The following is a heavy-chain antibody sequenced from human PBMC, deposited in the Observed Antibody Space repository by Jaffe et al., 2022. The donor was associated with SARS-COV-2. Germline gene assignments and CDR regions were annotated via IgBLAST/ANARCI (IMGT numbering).Heavy chain of an antibody. CDR2: IKSKTDGGTT. CDR1: GFTFSNAW. J-gene: IGHJ6*02. D-gene: IGHD6-6*01. V-gene: IGHV3-15*01. CDR3: TTDRYDSSSSLGYYYYGMDV. Sequence: EVQLVESGGGLVKPGGSLRLSCAASGFTFSNAWMSWVRQAPGKGLEWVGRIKSKTDGGTTDYAAPVKGRFTISRDDSKNTLYLQMNSLKTEDTAVYYCTTDRYDSSSSLGYYYYGMDVWGQGTTVTVSS.